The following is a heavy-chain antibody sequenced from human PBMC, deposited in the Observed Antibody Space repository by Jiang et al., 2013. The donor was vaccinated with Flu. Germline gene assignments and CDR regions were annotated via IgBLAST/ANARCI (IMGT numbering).Heavy chain of an antibody. CDR1: GGSVSSGSYY. D-gene: IGHD3-22*01. CDR2: IYYSGST. Sequence: GPGLVKPSETLSLTCTVSGGSVSSGSYYWSWIRQPPGKGLEWIGYIYYSGSTNHNPSLKSRVTISVDTSKNQFSLKLSSVTAADTAVYYCARAHYYDRNKIDYWGQGTLVTVSS. V-gene: IGHV4-61*01. CDR3: ARAHYYDRNKIDY. J-gene: IGHJ4*02.